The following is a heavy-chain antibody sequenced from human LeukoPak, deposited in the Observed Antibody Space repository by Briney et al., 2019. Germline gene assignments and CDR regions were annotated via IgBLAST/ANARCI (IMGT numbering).Heavy chain of an antibody. CDR3: ARDVRYGDYERYFDL. CDR1: GGSISGYY. CDR2: ISTSGST. Sequence: SETLSLTCTVSGGSISGYYWTWIRQPAGKGLEWIGRISTSGSTNYNPSLRSRVTVSLDTSNKQLFLKLSSVTAADTAMYYCARDVRYGDYERYFDLWGRGTLVTVSS. D-gene: IGHD4-17*01. J-gene: IGHJ2*01. V-gene: IGHV4-4*07.